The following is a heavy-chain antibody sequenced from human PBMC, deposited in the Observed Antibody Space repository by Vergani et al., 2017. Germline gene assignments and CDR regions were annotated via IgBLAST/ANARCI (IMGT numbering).Heavy chain of an antibody. CDR3: ASRGIQLWARIFDY. CDR1: GFTFSSYA. CDR2: MSGSGGST. D-gene: IGHD5-18*01. J-gene: IGHJ4*02. Sequence: EVQLLESGGGLVQPGGSLRLSCAASGFTFSSYAMSWVRQAPGNGLEWVSAMSGSGGSTYYADSVKGRFTISRDNSKNTLYLQMNSLRAEDTAVYYCASRGIQLWARIFDYWGQGTLVTVSS. V-gene: IGHV3-23*01.